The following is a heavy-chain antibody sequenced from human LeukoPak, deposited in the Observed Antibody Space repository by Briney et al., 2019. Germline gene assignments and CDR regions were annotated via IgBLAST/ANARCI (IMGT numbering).Heavy chain of an antibody. J-gene: IGHJ4*02. CDR1: GFSISSGYY. D-gene: IGHD3-10*01. V-gene: IGHV4-38-2*01. CDR2: IYHSGST. Sequence: PSETLSLTCGVSGFSISSGYYWGWIRQPPGRGLEWIGTIYHSGSTYYNPSLKCRVTISVDTSKNQFSLKLSSVTAADTAVYYCARHERGVFDYWGQGTLVTVSS. CDR3: ARHERGVFDY.